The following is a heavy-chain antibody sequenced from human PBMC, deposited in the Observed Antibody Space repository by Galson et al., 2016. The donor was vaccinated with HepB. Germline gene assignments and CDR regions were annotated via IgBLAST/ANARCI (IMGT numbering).Heavy chain of an antibody. CDR3: ARAVMLGRGMDV. CDR2: TFYRSTWEN. V-gene: IGHV6-1*01. CDR1: GDSVYNNGAA. D-gene: IGHD3-10*01. J-gene: IGHJ6*02. Sequence: CAISGDSVYNNGAAWVWIRQSPSRGLEWLGRTFYRSTWENHYAGSVKNRITISPDTSRNQSSLHLNSVTPEDTAVYYCARAVMLGRGMDVWGQGTTVTGSS.